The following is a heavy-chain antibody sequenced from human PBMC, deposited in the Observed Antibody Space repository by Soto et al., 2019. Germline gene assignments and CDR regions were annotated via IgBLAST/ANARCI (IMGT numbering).Heavy chain of an antibody. J-gene: IGHJ4*02. V-gene: IGHV3-23*01. D-gene: IGHD3-10*01. CDR3: ANRPSGSYYVDY. CDR1: GFTFSNYP. CDR2: ITGSGGTT. Sequence: GGSLRLSCAASGFTFSNYPMSWVRQAPGKGLEWVSGITGSGGTTYYADSVKGRFTISRDDSKNTLFLQMNSLRAEDTAIYYCANRPSGSYYVDYWGQGTLVTVSS.